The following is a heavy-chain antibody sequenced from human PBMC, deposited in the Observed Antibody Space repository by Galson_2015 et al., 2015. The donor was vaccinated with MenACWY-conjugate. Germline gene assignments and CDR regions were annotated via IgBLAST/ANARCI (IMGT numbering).Heavy chain of an antibody. CDR3: ARHPPGGRGMDV. J-gene: IGHJ6*02. CDR2: IDPHNSNT. D-gene: IGHD1-26*01. CDR1: GYSFTNYW. Sequence: PGESLKISCKGSGYSFTNYWIGWVRQMPGRGLEWMGLIDPHNSNTRYSPSFQGQVTISADESISTAFLQWSSLKASDTAMYYCARHPPGGRGMDVWGRGTTVTVSS. V-gene: IGHV5-51*01.